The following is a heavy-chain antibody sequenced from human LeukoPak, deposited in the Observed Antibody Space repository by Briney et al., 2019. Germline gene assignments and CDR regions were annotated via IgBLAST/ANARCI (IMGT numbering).Heavy chain of an antibody. CDR3: AREISDCGGDCYVFDY. D-gene: IGHD2-21*02. V-gene: IGHV1-3*02. CDR2: SNAGNGNT. J-gene: IGHJ4*02. Sequence: ASVKVSCKASGYTSTSYAMHWVRQAPGQRLEWMGWSNAGNGNTKYSQEFQGRVTITRDTSASTAYMELSSLRSEDMAVYYCAREISDCGGDCYVFDYWGQGTLVTVSS. CDR1: GYTSTSYA.